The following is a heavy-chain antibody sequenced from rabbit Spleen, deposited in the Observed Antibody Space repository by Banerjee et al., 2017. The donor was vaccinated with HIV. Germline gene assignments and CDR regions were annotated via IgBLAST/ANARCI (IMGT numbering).Heavy chain of an antibody. J-gene: IGHJ6*01. CDR1: GFDLSSYYY. CDR2: IYGGGSGST. D-gene: IGHD8-1*01. CDR3: ARDTGSSFSSYGMDL. Sequence: QSLEESGGDLVKPGASLTLTCTASGFDLSSYYYMCWVRQAPGKGLEWIACIYGGGSGSTGYASGAKGRFSISKTSSTTVTLQMTSLTAADTATYFCARDTGSSFSSYGMDLWGPGTLVPVS. V-gene: IGHV1S40*01.